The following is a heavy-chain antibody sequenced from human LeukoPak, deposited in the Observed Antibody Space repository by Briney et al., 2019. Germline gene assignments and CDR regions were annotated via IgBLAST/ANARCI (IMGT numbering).Heavy chain of an antibody. D-gene: IGHD2-8*01. Sequence: PGGSLRLSCAASGFTFSSYGMHWVRQAPGKGLEWVAVISYDGSNKYYADSVKGRFTISGDNSKNTLYLQMNSLRAEDTAVYYCANGYCTNGVCYPYYYYYMDVWGKGTTVTVSS. CDR3: ANGYCTNGVCYPYYYYYMDV. V-gene: IGHV3-30*18. CDR1: GFTFSSYG. J-gene: IGHJ6*03. CDR2: ISYDGSNK.